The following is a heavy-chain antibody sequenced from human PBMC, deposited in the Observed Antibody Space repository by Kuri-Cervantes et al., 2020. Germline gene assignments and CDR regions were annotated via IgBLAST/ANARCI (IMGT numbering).Heavy chain of an antibody. Sequence: SGPTLLKTTPTLTLTCNFSGFSLNTRGVGVGWVRQPPGKTPEWLDLIYLDDDKRYTPSLKSRLTYTKDTSTDQVVLTMNNMDTVDTATYYCARVFGYCSGGTCYRGGYHYYVDVWGKGTTVT. D-gene: IGHD2-15*01. CDR3: ARVFGYCSGGTCYRGGYHYYVDV. CDR1: GFSLNTRGVG. V-gene: IGHV2-5*02. CDR2: IYLDDDK. J-gene: IGHJ6*03.